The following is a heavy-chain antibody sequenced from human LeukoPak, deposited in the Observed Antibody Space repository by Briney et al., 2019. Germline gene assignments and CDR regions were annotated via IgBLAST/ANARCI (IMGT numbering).Heavy chain of an antibody. CDR1: GGSSSSSSYY. J-gene: IGHJ4*02. V-gene: IGHV4-39*07. Sequence: PSETLSLTCTVSGGSSSSSSYYWDWIRQPPGKGLEWIGSIYYSGSTYYNPSLKSRVTISVDTSKNQFSLKLSSVTAADTAVYYCARGEGTTGRDYWGQGTLVTVSS. CDR3: ARGEGTTGRDY. D-gene: IGHD1-1*01. CDR2: IYYSGST.